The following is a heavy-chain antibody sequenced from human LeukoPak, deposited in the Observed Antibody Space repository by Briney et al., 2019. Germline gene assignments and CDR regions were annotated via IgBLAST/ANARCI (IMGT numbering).Heavy chain of an antibody. CDR3: ARDRGGYCSGGSCSSDY. D-gene: IGHD2-15*01. CDR2: ISSSSSYI. V-gene: IGHV3-21*01. Sequence: GGSLRLSCAASGFTFNNYGMNWVRQAPGEGLEWVSSISSSSSYIYYADSVKGRFTISRDNAKNSLYLQMNSLRAEDTAVYYCARDRGGYCSGGSCSSDYWGQGTLVTVSS. J-gene: IGHJ4*02. CDR1: GFTFNNYG.